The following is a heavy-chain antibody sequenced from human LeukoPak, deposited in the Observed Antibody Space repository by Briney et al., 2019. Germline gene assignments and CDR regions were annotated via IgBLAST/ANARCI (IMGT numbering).Heavy chain of an antibody. D-gene: IGHD3-22*01. J-gene: IGHJ4*02. CDR3: ARDRVGSGYYFDY. Sequence: GGSLRLSCAASGFTFSSYGMHWVRQAPGKGLEWVAFIRYDGSNKYYADSVKGRFTISRDNSKHTLYLQMNSLRAEDTAVYYCARDRVGSGYYFDYWGQGTMVTVSS. CDR1: GFTFSSYG. V-gene: IGHV3-30*02. CDR2: IRYDGSNK.